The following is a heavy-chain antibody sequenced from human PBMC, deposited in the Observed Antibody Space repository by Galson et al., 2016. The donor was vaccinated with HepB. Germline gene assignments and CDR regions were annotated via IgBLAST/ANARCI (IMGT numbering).Heavy chain of an antibody. Sequence: SVKVSCKASGYTFTNYGISWVRQAPGQGLEWMGWISPYNGNTNYAQKLQGRVTMTTDTSTSTAYMELRRLRSDDTAVYYCARDFHLTIAGTSGDYWGQGTLVTVSS. CDR1: GYTFTNYG. CDR3: ARDFHLTIAGTSGDY. CDR2: ISPYNGNT. D-gene: IGHD6-13*01. V-gene: IGHV1-18*04. J-gene: IGHJ4*02.